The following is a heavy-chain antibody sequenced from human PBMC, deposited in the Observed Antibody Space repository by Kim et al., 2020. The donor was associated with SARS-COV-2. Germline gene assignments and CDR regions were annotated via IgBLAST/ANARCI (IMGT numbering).Heavy chain of an antibody. J-gene: IGHJ6*02. V-gene: IGHV3-23*01. D-gene: IGHD2-2*01. Sequence: GSLRLSCAASGFTFSSYAMSWVRQAPGKGLAWVSAISGSGGSTYYADSVKGRFTISRDNSNNTLYLQMNSLRAEDTAVYYCAGAAAPGDYYGMDVWGQGTTVTVSS. CDR3: AGAAAPGDYYGMDV. CDR2: ISGSGGST. CDR1: GFTFSSYA.